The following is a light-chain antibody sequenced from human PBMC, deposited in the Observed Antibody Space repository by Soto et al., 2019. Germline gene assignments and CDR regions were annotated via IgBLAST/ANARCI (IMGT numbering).Light chain of an antibody. J-gene: IGKJ1*01. CDR2: TAS. V-gene: IGKV1-39*01. CDR1: QNIDIY. Sequence: DIQLTQSPSSLSASVGDRVNITCRASQNIDIYLNWYQQKPGKAPNLLIYTASSLHSGVSSRFSGSGSGTDFTLTISSLQPEDFASYFCHQSYSTPRTFGQGTKVEIK. CDR3: HQSYSTPRT.